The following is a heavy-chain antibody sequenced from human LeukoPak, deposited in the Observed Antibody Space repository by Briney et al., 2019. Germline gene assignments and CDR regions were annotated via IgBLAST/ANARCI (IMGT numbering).Heavy chain of an antibody. V-gene: IGHV4-34*01. CDR3: AGSYGGNAVGPFDI. D-gene: IGHD4-23*01. CDR2: VSQSGGA. Sequence: SETLSLTCAVFGASFSGYHCSWIRQTPGKGLEWIGEVSQSGGASYNPSLKSRVTISVETSKNHVSLKLSSVTAADTAMYYCAGSYGGNAVGPFDIWGQGTMVTVSS. CDR1: GASFSGYH. J-gene: IGHJ3*02.